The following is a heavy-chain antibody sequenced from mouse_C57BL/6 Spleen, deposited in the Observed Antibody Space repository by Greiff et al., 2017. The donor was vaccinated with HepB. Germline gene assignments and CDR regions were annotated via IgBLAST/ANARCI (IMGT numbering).Heavy chain of an antibody. CDR3: ARCRLHYAMDY. D-gene: IGHD1-2*01. J-gene: IGHJ4*01. CDR2: INPGSGGT. Sequence: VQLQQSGAELVRPGTSVKVSCKASGYAFTNYLIEWVKQRPGQGLEWIGVINPGSGGTNYNEKFKGKATLTADKSSSTAYMQLSSLTSEDSAVYFCARCRLHYAMDYWGQGTSVTVSS. CDR1: GYAFTNYL. V-gene: IGHV1-54*01.